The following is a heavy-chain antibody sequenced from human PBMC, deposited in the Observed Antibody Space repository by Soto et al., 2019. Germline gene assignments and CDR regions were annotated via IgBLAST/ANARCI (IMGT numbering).Heavy chain of an antibody. J-gene: IGHJ4*02. CDR2: IYYSGST. V-gene: IGHV4-59*01. CDR1: GGSISSYY. Sequence: SETLSLTCTVSGGSISSYYWSWIRQPPGKGLEWIGYIYYSGSTNYNPSLKSRVTISVDTSKNQFSLKLSSVTAADTAVYYCARDPSGGYFDFWGQGALVTVSS. CDR3: ARDPSGGYFDF. D-gene: IGHD3-10*01.